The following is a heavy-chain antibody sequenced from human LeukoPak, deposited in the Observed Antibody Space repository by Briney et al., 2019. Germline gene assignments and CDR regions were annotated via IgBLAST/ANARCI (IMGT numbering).Heavy chain of an antibody. Sequence: ASVKVSCKASGYTFTGYYMHWVRQAPGQGLEWMGWTNPNSGGTNYAQKFQGRVTMTRDTSISTAYMELSRLRSDDTAVYYCARGSAYSGYDSGDYWGQGTLVTVSS. D-gene: IGHD5-12*01. CDR2: TNPNSGGT. J-gene: IGHJ4*02. CDR3: ARGSAYSGYDSGDY. V-gene: IGHV1-2*02. CDR1: GYTFTGYY.